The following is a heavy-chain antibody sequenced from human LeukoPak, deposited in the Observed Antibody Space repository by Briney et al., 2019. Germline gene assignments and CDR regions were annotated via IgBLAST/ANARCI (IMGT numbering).Heavy chain of an antibody. J-gene: IGHJ4*02. CDR1: GFTLGTFP. CDR2: ISSSGAIT. Sequence: GGSLRLSCAASGFTLGTFPMSWVRQAPGKGLDWVSVISSSGAITYYADSVRGRFTISRDNSKNTLDLQMNSLRVEDTAVYYCAKERLVGVKGIDYWGQGTLVTVSS. V-gene: IGHV3-23*01. D-gene: IGHD1-26*01. CDR3: AKERLVGVKGIDY.